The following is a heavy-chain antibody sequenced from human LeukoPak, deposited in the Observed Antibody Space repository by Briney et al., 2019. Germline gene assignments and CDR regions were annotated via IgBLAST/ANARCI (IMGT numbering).Heavy chain of an antibody. CDR3: ARGYYYRT. J-gene: IGHJ4*02. CDR1: GGSVGSDNSY. D-gene: IGHD3-10*01. V-gene: IGHV4-61*02. CDR2: IYADGSS. Sequence: PSETLSLTCAVSGGSVGSDNSYWNCIRQPAGKGLEWIGRIYADGSSTYNPSLKSRVTILVDTSKNQFSLRLSSMTAADTAVYYCARGYYYRTWGLGTLVTVSS.